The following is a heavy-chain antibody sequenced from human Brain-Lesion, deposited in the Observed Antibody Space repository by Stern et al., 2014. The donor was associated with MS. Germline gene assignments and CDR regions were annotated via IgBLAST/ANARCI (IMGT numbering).Heavy chain of an antibody. D-gene: IGHD1-26*01. V-gene: IGHV4-39*01. CDR2: IYYSGFT. Sequence: QLVESGPGLVKPSETLSLTCTVSGGSISSSTYYWAWIRPPPGKGLEWIGNIYYSGFTYYNPSPKSRVTISVDMSKNQFSLKLSSVTAADTAIYYCARHDSVPRPSQLYSARDRGPGYFDYWGQGTLVTVSS. CDR3: ARHDSVPRPSQLYSARDRGPGYFDY. J-gene: IGHJ4*02. CDR1: GGSISSSTYY.